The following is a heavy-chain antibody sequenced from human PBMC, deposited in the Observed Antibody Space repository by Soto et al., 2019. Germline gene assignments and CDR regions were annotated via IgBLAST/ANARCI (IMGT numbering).Heavy chain of an antibody. D-gene: IGHD3-22*01. J-gene: IGHJ4*02. CDR3: ARGIAMIVDVEGDAPGKYYLDS. V-gene: IGHV4-34*01. CDR2: INHSGNT. CDR1: GGSFSGYY. Sequence: SETLSLTCAVYGGSFSGYYWTWIRQPPGKGLEWIGEINHSGNTNYNQSLKSRITISLHTSKNQFSLKLNSVTAADTAVYYCARGIAMIVDVEGDAPGKYYLDSWGQGTLVTVSS.